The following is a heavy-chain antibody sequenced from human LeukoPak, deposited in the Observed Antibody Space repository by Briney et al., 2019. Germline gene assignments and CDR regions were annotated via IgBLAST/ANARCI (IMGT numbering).Heavy chain of an antibody. CDR3: VKDGDWSFDY. J-gene: IGHJ4*02. CDR1: GFTFSSFG. V-gene: IGHV3-30*02. CDR2: IRYDGSNK. D-gene: IGHD3-9*01. Sequence: GGSLRLSCAASGFTFSSFGMHWVRQAPGKGLEWVAFIRYDGSNKYYPDSVKGRFTISRDNSKNTLYLQMNSLGAEDTAVYYCVKDGDWSFDYWGQGTLVTVS.